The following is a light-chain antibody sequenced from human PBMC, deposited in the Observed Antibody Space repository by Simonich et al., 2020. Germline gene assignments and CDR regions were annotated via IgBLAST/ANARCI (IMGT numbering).Light chain of an antibody. J-gene: IGLJ3*02. CDR3: CSYAGSSNWV. V-gene: IGLV2-23*01. Sequence: QPALTQPPSVSGSPGQSTTISCTATSSDVGSYNLVSWYQPHPGKAPKLMIYEGSKRPSGVSNRFSGSKSGNTASLTISGLQAEDEADYYCCSYAGSSNWVFGGGTKLTVL. CDR2: EGS. CDR1: SSDVGSYNL.